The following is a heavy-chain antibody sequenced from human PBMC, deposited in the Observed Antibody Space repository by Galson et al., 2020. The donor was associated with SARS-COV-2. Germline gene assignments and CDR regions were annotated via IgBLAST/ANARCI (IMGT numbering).Heavy chain of an antibody. CDR1: GFSFSNNN. D-gene: IGHD1-1*01. J-gene: IGHJ3*02. CDR3: ASGGYTTGWGAFDI. Sequence: GESLKISCAASGFSFSNNNVHWVRQAPGKGLEWVSYISTRSNNIYYADSVKGRFTISRDNAKNTLLLQMNSLRVEDTAVYYCASGGYTTGWGAFDIWGQGTKVTVSS. V-gene: IGHV3-21*01. CDR2: ISTRSNNI.